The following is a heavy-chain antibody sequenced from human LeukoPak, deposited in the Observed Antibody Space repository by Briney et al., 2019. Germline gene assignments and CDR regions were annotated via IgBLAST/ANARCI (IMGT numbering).Heavy chain of an antibody. CDR1: GGSISSYY. CDR3: ARDRYSYGFSEFDY. D-gene: IGHD5-18*01. Sequence: SETLSLTCTVSGGSISSYYWSWIRQPAGKGLEWIGRIYTSGSTNYNPSLKSRVTMSVDTSKNQFSLKLSSVTAADTAVYYCARDRYSYGFSEFDYWGQGTLVTVSS. CDR2: IYTSGST. V-gene: IGHV4-4*07. J-gene: IGHJ4*02.